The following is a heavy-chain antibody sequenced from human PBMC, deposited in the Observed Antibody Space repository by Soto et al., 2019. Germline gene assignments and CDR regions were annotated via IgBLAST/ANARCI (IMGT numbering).Heavy chain of an antibody. D-gene: IGHD3-16*01. CDR3: AREERGDMFTLGAGGFDY. J-gene: IGHJ4*02. Sequence: QVQLVQSGAEVKKPGSSVKVSCKASGGTFSSYAISWVRQAPGQGLEWMGGIIPIFGTANYAQKFQGRVTITADESTGTAYMELRRVRSEDTDGYYCAREERGDMFTLGAGGFDYWGQGTLVTVSS. V-gene: IGHV1-69*01. CDR1: GGTFSSYA. CDR2: IIPIFGTA.